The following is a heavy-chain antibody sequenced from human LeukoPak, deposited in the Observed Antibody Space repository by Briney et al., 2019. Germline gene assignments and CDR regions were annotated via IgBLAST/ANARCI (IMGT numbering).Heavy chain of an antibody. CDR1: GFTFSHYA. CDR3: AKSPLRYCTVSTCYPLDY. V-gene: IGHV3-23*01. CDR2: ITDSGDDT. D-gene: IGHD2-8*02. J-gene: IGHJ4*02. Sequence: GGSLRLSCAASGFTFSHYAMAWVRQAPGKGLEWVSVITDSGDDTHHADSVKGRFTMPRDNSKNTLYLQLNSLRAEDTAVYYCAKSPLRYCTVSTCYPLDYWGQGTLVTVSS.